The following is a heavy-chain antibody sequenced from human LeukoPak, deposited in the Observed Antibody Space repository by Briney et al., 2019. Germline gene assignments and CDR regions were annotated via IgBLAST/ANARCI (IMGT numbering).Heavy chain of an antibody. CDR1: GGSISSSSYY. CDR2: IYYSGST. V-gene: IGHV4-39*07. J-gene: IGHJ4*02. Sequence: SETLSLTCTVSGGSISSSSYYWGWIRQPPGKGLEWIGSIYYSGSTYYNPSLKSRVTISVDTSKNQSSLKLSSVTAADTAVYYCARVAWESTGLSDYWGQGTLVTVSS. CDR3: ARVAWESTGLSDY. D-gene: IGHD1-26*01.